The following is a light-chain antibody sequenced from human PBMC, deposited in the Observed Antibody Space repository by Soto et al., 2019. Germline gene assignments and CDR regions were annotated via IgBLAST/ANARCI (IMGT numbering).Light chain of an antibody. V-gene: IGKV1-5*01. CDR2: DAS. Sequence: DIQLTQSPSTLSASVGDRVSITCRASQSISTCLAWYQPKPGKAPKLLIFDASSSESRDSSRFSGRGSGTQFTLTISSLQPDDFATDYCQQYSTYPWTFGQGAKVEFK. CDR1: QSISTC. CDR3: QQYSTYPWT. J-gene: IGKJ1*01.